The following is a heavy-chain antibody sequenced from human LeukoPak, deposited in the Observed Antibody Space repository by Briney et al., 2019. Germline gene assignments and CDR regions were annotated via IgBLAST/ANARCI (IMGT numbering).Heavy chain of an antibody. J-gene: IGHJ4*02. Sequence: SQTLSLTCTVSGGSISSGGYYWSWLRQHPGKGLEWIGYIYYSGSTNYTPSVKSRVTISVDTSKNQFSLKLSSVTAADTAVYYCARGTNFWSVLLTYWGQGTLVTVSS. D-gene: IGHD3-3*01. CDR3: ARGTNFWSVLLTY. CDR2: IYYSGST. CDR1: GGSISSGGYY. V-gene: IGHV4-31*03.